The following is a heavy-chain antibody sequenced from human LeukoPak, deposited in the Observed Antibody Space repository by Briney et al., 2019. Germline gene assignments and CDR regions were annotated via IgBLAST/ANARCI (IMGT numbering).Heavy chain of an antibody. CDR1: GFSFSTCA. CDR3: AKRTRGYSYGILDY. D-gene: IGHD5-18*01. CDR2: ISGGGDGA. V-gene: IGHV3-23*01. J-gene: IGHJ4*02. Sequence: GGSLRFSCAASGFSFSTCAMNWVRQAPGKGLEWVSTISGGGDGALYADSVKGRFTISRDNSKNTLFLQMNSLRAEDTAVYYCAKRTRGYSYGILDYWGQGTLVTVSS.